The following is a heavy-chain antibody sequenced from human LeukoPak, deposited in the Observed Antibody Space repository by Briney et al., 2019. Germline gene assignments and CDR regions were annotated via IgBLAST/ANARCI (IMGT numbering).Heavy chain of an antibody. J-gene: IGHJ4*02. D-gene: IGHD5-12*01. Sequence: GGSLRLSCAASGFTFSSYWMHWVRQAPGKGLVWVSRINTDGSSISYADSVKGRFIISRDNAKNTLHLQLDSLRVEDTAIYYCVRGYSGAYRIDYWGQGTLVTVSS. CDR1: GFTFSSYW. V-gene: IGHV3-74*01. CDR3: VRGYSGAYRIDY. CDR2: INTDGSSI.